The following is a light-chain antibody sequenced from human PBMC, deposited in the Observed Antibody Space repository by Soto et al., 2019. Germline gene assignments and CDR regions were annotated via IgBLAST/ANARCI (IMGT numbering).Light chain of an antibody. Sequence: QAVVTQPPSASGTPGQGVTISCSGSSSNIGVNTVNWYQQLSGTAPKLLIYSNNLRPSGVPDRFSGSKSGTSASLAISGLQSEDEADYHCASWDDSLNGVVFGGGTKVTVL. V-gene: IGLV1-44*01. CDR1: SSNIGVNT. CDR2: SNN. CDR3: ASWDDSLNGVV. J-gene: IGLJ2*01.